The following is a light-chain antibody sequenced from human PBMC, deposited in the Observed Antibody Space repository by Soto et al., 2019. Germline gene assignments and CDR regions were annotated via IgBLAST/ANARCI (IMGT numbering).Light chain of an antibody. V-gene: IGLV1-44*01. CDR1: SSNIGSNS. CDR3: GAWDDSLNGPV. CDR2: GNN. Sequence: QSVLTQPPSASGTPGQRVTISCSGSSSNIGSNSVNWYHQQLPGTAPKLLIYGNNQRPSGVPARFSGSKSGNSASLAISDLQPEDEADYYCGAWDDSLNGPVFGGGTKLTVL. J-gene: IGLJ2*01.